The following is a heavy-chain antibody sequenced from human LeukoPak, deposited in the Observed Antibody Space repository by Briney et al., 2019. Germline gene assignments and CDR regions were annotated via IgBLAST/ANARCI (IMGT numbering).Heavy chain of an antibody. Sequence: GGSLRLSCAASGFTFSSYSMNWVRQAPGKGLERVSYISSSSSTIYYADSVKGRFTISRDNSKNTLYLQMNSLRAEDTAVYYCARPPIRFLEWPPPNWFDPWGQGTLVTVSS. J-gene: IGHJ5*02. CDR3: ARPPIRFLEWPPPNWFDP. CDR1: GFTFSSYS. V-gene: IGHV3-48*01. CDR2: ISSSSSTI. D-gene: IGHD3-3*01.